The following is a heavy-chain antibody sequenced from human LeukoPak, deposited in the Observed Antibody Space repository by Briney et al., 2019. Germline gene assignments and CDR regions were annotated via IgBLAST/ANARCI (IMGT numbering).Heavy chain of an antibody. CDR1: GFDFSSYT. Sequence: GGSLRLSCVGSGFDFSSYTMNWVRQAPGKGLEWLTFMSYNGRNEFYADSVKGRFTISRDNSKNTLYLQMNSLRAEDTAVYYCAKEEHGSGSYSDYWGQGTLVTVSS. D-gene: IGHD3-10*01. CDR2: MSYNGRNE. CDR3: AKEEHGSGSYSDY. J-gene: IGHJ4*02. V-gene: IGHV3-30*04.